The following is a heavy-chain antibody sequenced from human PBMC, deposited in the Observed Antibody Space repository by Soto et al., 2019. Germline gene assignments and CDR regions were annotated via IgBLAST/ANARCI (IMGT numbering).Heavy chain of an antibody. J-gene: IGHJ4*02. CDR3: ARTLRGRGVKYFDD. D-gene: IGHD3-10*01. CDR1: GDSVSNNSVA. Sequence: QAQLQQSGPGLVKPSQTLSLSCAISGDSVSNNSVAWNWVRQSPSRGLEWLGRTYYRSKWHYDYAPSVRSRITINPDTSKNHFSLQLNSVSPEYAAVYYCARTLRGRGVKYFDDWGQGTLVTVSS. V-gene: IGHV6-1*01. CDR2: TYYRSKWHY.